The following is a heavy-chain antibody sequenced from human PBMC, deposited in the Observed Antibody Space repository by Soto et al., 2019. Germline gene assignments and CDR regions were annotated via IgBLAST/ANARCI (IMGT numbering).Heavy chain of an antibody. Sequence: QVQLVESGGGVVQPGRSLRLSCAASGFTFSSYAMHWVRQAPGKGLEWVAVIAYDGSNKYYADSVKGRFTISRDNPKNTLVRKMNSRGLEDAVGYYCAKDRVAVWGGGCRTFAYWGQGTLVTVFS. D-gene: IGHD2-15*01. V-gene: IGHV3-30-3*01. CDR2: IAYDGSNK. CDR1: GFTFSSYA. J-gene: IGHJ4*02. CDR3: AKDRVAVWGGGCRTFAY.